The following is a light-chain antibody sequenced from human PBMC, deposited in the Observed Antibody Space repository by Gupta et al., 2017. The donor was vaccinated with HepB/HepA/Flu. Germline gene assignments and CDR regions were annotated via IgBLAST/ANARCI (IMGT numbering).Light chain of an antibody. Sequence: QSVLTQPPSASGTPGQRVTISCSGSSSIGTNYVYWYKQLPGTAPQLLIYKTNQRPSWVPDRFSGSKSATSASLAIXGXRSEDEXDYYCAAWDDSVSGPVFGGGTKLTV. CDR2: KTN. J-gene: IGLJ3*02. CDR1: SSIGTNY. CDR3: AAWDDSVSGPV. V-gene: IGLV1-47*01.